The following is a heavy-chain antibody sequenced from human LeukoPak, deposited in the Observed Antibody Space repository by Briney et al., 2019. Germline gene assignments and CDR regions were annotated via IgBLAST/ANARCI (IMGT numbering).Heavy chain of an antibody. D-gene: IGHD3-10*01. CDR1: GGSISSSSYY. V-gene: IGHV4-39*07. CDR2: IYYSGST. J-gene: IGHJ5*02. Sequence: SETLSLTCTVSGGSISSSSYYWGWIRQPPGKGLEWIGSIYYSGSTYYNPSLKSRVTISVDTSKNQFSLKLSSVTAADTAVYYCARGSQILRSGRGGFDPWGQGTLVTISS. CDR3: ARGSQILRSGRGGFDP.